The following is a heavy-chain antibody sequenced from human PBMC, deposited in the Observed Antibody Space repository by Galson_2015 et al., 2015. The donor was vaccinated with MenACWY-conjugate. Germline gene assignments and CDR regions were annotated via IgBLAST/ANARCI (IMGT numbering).Heavy chain of an antibody. Sequence: SLRLSCAASGFTFSSYGMHWVRQAPGKGLEWVAVISYDGSNKYYADSVKGRFTISRDNSKNTLYLQMNSLRAEDTAVYYCAKGPAAPYSGYDPAYYYYGMDVWGQGTTVTVSS. D-gene: IGHD5-12*01. CDR2: ISYDGSNK. CDR1: GFTFSSYG. V-gene: IGHV3-30*18. CDR3: AKGPAAPYSGYDPAYYYYGMDV. J-gene: IGHJ6*02.